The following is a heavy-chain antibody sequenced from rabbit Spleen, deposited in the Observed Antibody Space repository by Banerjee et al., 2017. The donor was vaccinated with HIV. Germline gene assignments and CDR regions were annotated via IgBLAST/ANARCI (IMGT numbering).Heavy chain of an antibody. CDR2: IYAGSSDST. CDR1: GIDFSRYY. Sequence: QSLEESGGDLVKPGASLTLTCAASGIDFSRYYMCWVRQAPGKGLEWIACIYAGSSDSTYYASWAKGRFTISKTSSTTVTLQMTSLTAADTATYFCARSAYRGDAIAPVAPYLWGPGTLVTVS. V-gene: IGHV1S40*01. CDR3: ARSAYRGDAIAPVAPYL. D-gene: IGHD6-1*01. J-gene: IGHJ4*01.